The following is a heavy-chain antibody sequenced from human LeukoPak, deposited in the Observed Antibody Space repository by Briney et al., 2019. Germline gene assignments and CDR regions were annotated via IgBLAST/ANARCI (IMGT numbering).Heavy chain of an antibody. J-gene: IGHJ4*02. Sequence: SETLSLTCAVSGYSISSGNYWGWIRQPPGKGLEWIGSIYHSGSTYYNPSLKSRVTISVDTSKNQFSLKLSSVTAADTAVYYCARHVEYQLDYWGQGTLVTVSS. CDR3: ARHVEYQLDY. V-gene: IGHV4-38-2*01. D-gene: IGHD2-2*01. CDR1: GYSISSGNY. CDR2: IYHSGST.